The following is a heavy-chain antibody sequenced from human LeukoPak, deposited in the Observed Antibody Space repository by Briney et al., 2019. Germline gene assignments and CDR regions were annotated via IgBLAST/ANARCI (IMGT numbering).Heavy chain of an antibody. CDR2: IYPGDSDT. CDR3: AYMGKDDYGGNSYNWFDP. V-gene: IGHV5-51*01. J-gene: IGHJ5*02. D-gene: IGHD4-23*01. CDR1: GYSFTSYW. Sequence: GESLKISCKGSGYSFTSYWIGWVRQMPGKGLEWMGIIYPGDSDTRYSPSFQGQVTISADKSISTAYLQWSSLKASDTAMYYCAYMGKDDYGGNSYNWFDPWGQGTLVTVSS.